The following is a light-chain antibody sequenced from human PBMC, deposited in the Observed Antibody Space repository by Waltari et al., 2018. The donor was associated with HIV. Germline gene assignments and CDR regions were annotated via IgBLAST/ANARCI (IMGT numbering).Light chain of an antibody. CDR3: QTWGAGDHV. CDR1: SGHSRYG. J-gene: IGLJ2*01. Sequence: QLMLTQSPSASASLGGSVTLTCTLDSGHSRYGLGWHQQQPEKGPRFLMRVKYDGSHSKGDGIPDRFSGSSSGAERYLTISSLRSEDEADYYCQTWGAGDHVFGGGTKLTVL. V-gene: IGLV4-69*02. CDR2: VKYDGSH.